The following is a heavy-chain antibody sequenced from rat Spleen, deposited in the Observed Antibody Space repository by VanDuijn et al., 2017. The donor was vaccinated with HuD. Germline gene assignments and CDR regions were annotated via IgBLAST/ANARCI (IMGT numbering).Heavy chain of an antibody. CDR2: ITYEGSNT. V-gene: IGHV5-22*01. D-gene: IGHD1-2*01. CDR3: ARPDSSLYVMDA. J-gene: IGHJ4*01. CDR1: GFIFSDYY. Sequence: EVQLVESGGGLVQPGGSLKLSCAASGFIFSDYYMAWVRQAPKKGLEWVASITYEGSNTYYGDSVKGRFTISRDNAKSTLYLQMNSLRSEDTATYYCARPDSSLYVMDAWGQGASVTVSS.